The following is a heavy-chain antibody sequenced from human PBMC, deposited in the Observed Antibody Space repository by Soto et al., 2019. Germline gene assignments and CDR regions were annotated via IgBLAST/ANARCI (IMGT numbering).Heavy chain of an antibody. CDR1: GVSLNIVY. Sequence: SETLSLTCSVSGVSLNIVYWNWFRQPAGKGLEWIGRIYSTGYTNYNPSLKSRVTMSVDTSKQEFSLKLSSVTAADTALYYCARGGQDFWSGPFDYWGRGALVTVS. V-gene: IGHV4-4*07. D-gene: IGHD3-3*01. CDR3: ARGGQDFWSGPFDY. CDR2: IYSTGYT. J-gene: IGHJ4*02.